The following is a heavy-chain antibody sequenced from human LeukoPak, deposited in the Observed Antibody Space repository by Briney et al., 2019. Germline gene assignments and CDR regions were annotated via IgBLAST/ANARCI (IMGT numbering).Heavy chain of an antibody. V-gene: IGHV1-3*03. D-gene: IGHD3-10*01. CDR2: INAGNGNT. J-gene: IGHJ4*02. CDR3: ARDRGVRGVLYYFDY. CDR1: GGTFSSYA. Sequence: ASVKVSCKASGGTFSSYAISWVRQAPGQGLEWMGGINAGNGNTKYSQEFQGRVTITRDTSASTAYMELSSLRSEDMAVYYCARDRGVRGVLYYFDYWGQGTLVTVSS.